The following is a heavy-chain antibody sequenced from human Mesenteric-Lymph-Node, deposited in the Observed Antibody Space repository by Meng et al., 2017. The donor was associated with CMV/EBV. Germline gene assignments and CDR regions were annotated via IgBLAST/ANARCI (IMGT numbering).Heavy chain of an antibody. CDR3: VKMAFGELAHFDY. J-gene: IGHJ4*02. CDR1: TFSFNDFG. V-gene: IGHV3-33*06. CDR2: ICYDESKK. Sequence: ASTFSFNDFGMNWVRQAPGEGLEWVALICYDESKKYYADSVKGRFTVARDNSKNTLYLHMSSVKDDDTAVYYCVKMAFGELAHFDYWGQGTLVTVSS. D-gene: IGHD3-10*01.